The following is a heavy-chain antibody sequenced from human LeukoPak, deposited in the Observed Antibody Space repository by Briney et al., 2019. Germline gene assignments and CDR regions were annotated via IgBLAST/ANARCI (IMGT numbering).Heavy chain of an antibody. V-gene: IGHV3-23*01. J-gene: IGHJ4*02. Sequence: GGSLRLSCAASGFTFSSYAMSWVRQAPGKGLEWVSAISGSGGSTYYADSVKGRFTISRDNSKNTLYLQMNSLRAEDTAVYYCTKDRVAVASTGVYYFDYWGQGTLVTVSS. D-gene: IGHD6-19*01. CDR2: ISGSGGST. CDR3: TKDRVAVASTGVYYFDY. CDR1: GFTFSSYA.